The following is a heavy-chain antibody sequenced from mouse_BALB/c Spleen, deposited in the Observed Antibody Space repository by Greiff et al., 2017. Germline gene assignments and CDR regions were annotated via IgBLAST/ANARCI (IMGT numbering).Heavy chain of an antibody. D-gene: IGHD2-1*01. CDR1: GFAFSSYD. J-gene: IGHJ4*01. CDR2: ISSGGGST. V-gene: IGHV5-12-1*01. Sequence: EGKLVESGGGLVKPGGSLKLSCAASGFAFSSYDMSWVRQTPEKRLEWVAYISSGGGSTYYPDTVKGRFTISRDNAKNTLYLQMSSLKSEDTAMYYCARQRGNYDAMDYWGQGTSVTVSS. CDR3: ARQRGNYDAMDY.